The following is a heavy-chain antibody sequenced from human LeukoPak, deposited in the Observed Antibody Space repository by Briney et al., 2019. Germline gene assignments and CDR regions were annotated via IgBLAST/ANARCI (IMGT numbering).Heavy chain of an antibody. CDR1: GFTFSSYA. V-gene: IGHV3-30*01. CDR2: ISYDGSNK. Sequence: GGSLRLSCAASGFTFSSYAVSWVRQAPGKGLEWVAVISYDGSNKYYSDSVKGRFTISRDNSKNTLYLQIISLRAEHTARYYCARDTGREQLAPPEDYWGQGTLVTVSS. J-gene: IGHJ4*02. D-gene: IGHD6-6*01. CDR3: ARDTGREQLAPPEDY.